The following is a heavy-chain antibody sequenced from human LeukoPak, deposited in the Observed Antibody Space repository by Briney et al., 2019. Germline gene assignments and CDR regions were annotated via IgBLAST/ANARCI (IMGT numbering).Heavy chain of an antibody. CDR1: GFTFSSYW. CDR2: ISSNGGST. D-gene: IGHD2-15*01. Sequence: PGGSLRLSCAASGFTFSSYWMHWVRQAPGKGLEYVSAISSNGGSTYYANSVKGRFSISRDNSKNTLYLQLGSLRAEDMAVYYCARSVVVAANIDYWGQGTLVTVSS. V-gene: IGHV3-64*01. J-gene: IGHJ4*02. CDR3: ARSVVVAANIDY.